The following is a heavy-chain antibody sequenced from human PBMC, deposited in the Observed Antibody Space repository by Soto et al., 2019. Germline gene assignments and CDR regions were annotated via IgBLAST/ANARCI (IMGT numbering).Heavy chain of an antibody. Sequence: GXSVKVSCTASGYTFTCYFMHLVRQAPGQGLECMGWINPNSGDTNYAQKFQGRVTMTRDMSISTAYMELRRLTSDDTAVYYCARVRTYYDSSGSIDYWGQGTLVT. CDR3: ARVRTYYDSSGSIDY. D-gene: IGHD3-22*01. V-gene: IGHV1-2*02. CDR1: GYTFTCYF. CDR2: INPNSGDT. J-gene: IGHJ4*02.